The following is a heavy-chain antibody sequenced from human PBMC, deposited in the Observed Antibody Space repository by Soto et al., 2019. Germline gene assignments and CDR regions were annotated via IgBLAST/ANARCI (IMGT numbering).Heavy chain of an antibody. CDR2: ISEGGTTT. CDR1: GFMFNDYE. Sequence: EVQLVESGGGLAQSGGSLRLSCAASGFMFNDYEMNWVRQAPGKGLEWVSYISEGGTTTHYTDSVKGRFTISRDNAKESLYLQMSSLTPEDTATYFCVREARGGGLLLWDCWGQGVVVSVSS. V-gene: IGHV3-48*03. CDR3: VREARGGGLLLWDC. D-gene: IGHD3-16*01. J-gene: IGHJ4*02.